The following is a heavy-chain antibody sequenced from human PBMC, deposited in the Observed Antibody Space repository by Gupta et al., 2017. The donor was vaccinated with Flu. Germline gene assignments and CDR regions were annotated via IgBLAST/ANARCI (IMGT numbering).Heavy chain of an antibody. CDR2: INHSGST. Sequence: QVQLQQWGAGLLKPSETLSLTCAVYGGSFSGYYWSWIRQPPGKGLEWIGEINHSGSTNYNPSLKSRVTISVDTSKNQFSLKLSSVTAADTAVYYCARVHYYDSSGFPRDYWGQGTLVTVSS. V-gene: IGHV4-34*01. J-gene: IGHJ4*02. CDR3: ARVHYYDSSGFPRDY. D-gene: IGHD3-22*01. CDR1: GGSFSGYY.